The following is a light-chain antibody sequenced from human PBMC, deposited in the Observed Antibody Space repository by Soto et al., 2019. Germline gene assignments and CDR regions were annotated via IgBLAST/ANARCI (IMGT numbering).Light chain of an antibody. CDR3: QQYGGSRT. Sequence: EIVFTQSPGTLSLSPGERATLSCRASQSVSSSYLAWYQQKPGQAPRLLIYGASSRATGIPDRFSGSGSGTDFTLTISXLEPEDFAVYYCQQYGGSRTFGQGTKVDIK. CDR1: QSVSSSY. V-gene: IGKV3-20*01. CDR2: GAS. J-gene: IGKJ1*01.